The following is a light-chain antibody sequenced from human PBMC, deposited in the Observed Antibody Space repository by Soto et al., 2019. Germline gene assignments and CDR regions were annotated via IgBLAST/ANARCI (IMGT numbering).Light chain of an antibody. CDR1: SSDVGDYNY. J-gene: IGLJ1*01. CDR3: GSHTTDSASEV. Sequence: QSVLTQPASVSRSPGQSITISCTGTSSDVGDYNYVSWYQHHPGKAPKLIIYEVRNRPSGVPNRFSGAKSGNTASLTISGLHAEDEVAYYCGSHTTDSASEVFGSGTKGT. CDR2: EVR. V-gene: IGLV2-14*01.